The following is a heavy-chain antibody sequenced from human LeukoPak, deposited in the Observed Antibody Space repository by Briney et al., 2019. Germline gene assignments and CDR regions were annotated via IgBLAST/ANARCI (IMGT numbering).Heavy chain of an antibody. Sequence: PGGSLRLSCAASGVTFSSYWMSWVRQAPGKGLEWVANIKQDGSEKYYVDSVKGRFTISRDNAKNSLYLQMNSLRAEDTAVYYCARSIVGATEDYWGQRTLVTVSS. CDR3: ARSIVGATEDY. J-gene: IGHJ4*02. V-gene: IGHV3-7*01. CDR2: IKQDGSEK. D-gene: IGHD1-26*01. CDR1: GVTFSSYW.